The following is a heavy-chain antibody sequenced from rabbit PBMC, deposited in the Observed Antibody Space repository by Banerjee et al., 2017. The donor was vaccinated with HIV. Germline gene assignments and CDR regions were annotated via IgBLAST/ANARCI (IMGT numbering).Heavy chain of an antibody. J-gene: IGHJ4*01. Sequence: QEQLEESGGDLVKPGASLTLTCKASGFDLSSYYYMCWVRQAPGKGLEWIACIYAGSSGSTYYASWAKGRFTISKTSSTTVTLQMTSLTAADTATYFCARTYGSTTVGFGLNLWGQGTLVTVS. CDR2: IYAGSSGST. D-gene: IGHD5-1*01. V-gene: IGHV1S45*01. CDR1: GFDLSSYYY. CDR3: ARTYGSTTVGFGLNL.